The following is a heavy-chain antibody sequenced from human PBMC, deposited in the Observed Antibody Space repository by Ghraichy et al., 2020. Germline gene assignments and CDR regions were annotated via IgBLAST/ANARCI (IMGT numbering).Heavy chain of an antibody. Sequence: SETLSLTCAISGDSVSSNSAAWNWIRQSPSRGLEWLGRTYYRSKWYNDYAVSVKSRITINPDTSKNQFSLQLNSVTPEDTAVYYCAREIVVVPAAIGGNFDYWGQGTLVTVSS. J-gene: IGHJ4*02. CDR1: GDSVSSNSAA. V-gene: IGHV6-1*01. D-gene: IGHD2-2*02. CDR2: TYYRSKWYN. CDR3: AREIVVVPAAIGGNFDY.